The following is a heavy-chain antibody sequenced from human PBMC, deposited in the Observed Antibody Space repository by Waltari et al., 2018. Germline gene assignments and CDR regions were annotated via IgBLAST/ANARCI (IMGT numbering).Heavy chain of an antibody. Sequence: EVQLVESGGGLVKPGGSLRLSCAASGFTFSNAWMSWARQAPGKGLEWVGRIKSKTDGGTTDYAAPVKGRFTISRDDSKNTLYLQMNSLKTEDTAVYYCTTVVEYGLEYSSSSDYWGQGTLVTVSS. CDR1: GFTFSNAW. CDR2: IKSKTDGGTT. J-gene: IGHJ4*02. D-gene: IGHD6-6*01. V-gene: IGHV3-15*01. CDR3: TTVVEYGLEYSSSSDY.